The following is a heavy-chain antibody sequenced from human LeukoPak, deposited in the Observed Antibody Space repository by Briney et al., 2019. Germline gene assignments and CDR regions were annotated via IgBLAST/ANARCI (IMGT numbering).Heavy chain of an antibody. V-gene: IGHV3-21*01. J-gene: IGHJ4*02. CDR1: GFTFSSYS. D-gene: IGHD1-26*01. CDR3: ARGIVGAYYFDY. CDR2: ISSSSSYI. Sequence: GGSLRLSCAASGFTFSSYSMNWVRQAPGKGLEWVSSISSSSSYIYYADSVKGRFTISRDNAKNSLYLQMSSLRAEDTAVYYCARGIVGAYYFDYWGQGTLVTVSS.